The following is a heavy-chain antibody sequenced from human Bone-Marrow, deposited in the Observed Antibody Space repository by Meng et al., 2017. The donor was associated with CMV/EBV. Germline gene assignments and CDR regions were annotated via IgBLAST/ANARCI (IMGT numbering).Heavy chain of an antibody. Sequence: SVKVSCKASGFTFTSSAVQWVRQARGQRLEWIGWIVVGSGNTNYAQKFQERVTITRDMSTSTAYMELSSLRSEDTAVYYCARAEGGSYYRSYFDYWGQGTLVTFSS. V-gene: IGHV1-58*01. CDR2: IVVGSGNT. J-gene: IGHJ4*02. CDR3: ARAEGGSYYRSYFDY. D-gene: IGHD1-26*01. CDR1: GFTFTSSA.